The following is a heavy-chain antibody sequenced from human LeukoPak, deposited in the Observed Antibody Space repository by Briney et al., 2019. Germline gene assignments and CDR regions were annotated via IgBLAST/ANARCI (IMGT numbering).Heavy chain of an antibody. Sequence: SETLSLTCTVSGGSISSGGYYWSWIRQHPGKGLEWIGYIYYSGSTYYNPSLKSRVTISVDTSKNLFSLKLSSVTAADTAVYYCARGYYGSGTAMGDYWGQGTLVTAFS. CDR1: GGSISSGGYY. CDR3: ARGYYGSGTAMGDY. D-gene: IGHD3-10*01. CDR2: IYYSGST. J-gene: IGHJ4*02. V-gene: IGHV4-31*03.